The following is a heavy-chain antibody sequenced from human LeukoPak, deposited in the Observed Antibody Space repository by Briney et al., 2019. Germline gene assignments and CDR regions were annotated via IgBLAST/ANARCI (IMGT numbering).Heavy chain of an antibody. V-gene: IGHV3-53*01. CDR1: EFPVRSNY. J-gene: IGHJ4*02. Sequence: PGGSLRLPCSASEFPVRSNYMSGARPAPGEGLEGVSVIYSGGSTYYADSVKGRFTISRDNSKNTLYLQMNSLRAEDTAVYYCARGIDYSSGWYQYYFDYWGQGTLVTVSS. CDR3: ARGIDYSSGWYQYYFDY. CDR2: IYSGGST. D-gene: IGHD6-19*01.